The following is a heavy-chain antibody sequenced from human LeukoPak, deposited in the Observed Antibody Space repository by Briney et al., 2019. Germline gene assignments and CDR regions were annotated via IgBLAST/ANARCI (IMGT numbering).Heavy chain of an antibody. D-gene: IGHD1-26*01. CDR1: GGSISSSSYY. Sequence: SETLSLTCTVSGGSISSSSYYWGWIRQPPGKGLEWIGSIYYSGSTYYNPSLKSRVTISVDTSKNQFSLKLSPVTAADTAVYYCARASSYSVEYFQHWGQGTLVTVSS. V-gene: IGHV4-39*01. J-gene: IGHJ1*01. CDR3: ARASSYSVEYFQH. CDR2: IYYSGST.